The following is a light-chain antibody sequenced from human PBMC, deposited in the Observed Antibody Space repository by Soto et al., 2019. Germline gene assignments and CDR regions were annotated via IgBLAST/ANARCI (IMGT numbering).Light chain of an antibody. V-gene: IGKV3-11*01. CDR1: QSVSSH. CDR3: QQGGNWALT. CDR2: DAS. J-gene: IGKJ5*01. Sequence: EIVLTQSPATLSLSPGEGATVSCRASQSVSSHLAWYQQKRGQAPRLLIYDASSRASGIPARFSGRGSGPDFTLTISYLGPEDFAIYYCQQGGNWALTFGQGTRLEIK.